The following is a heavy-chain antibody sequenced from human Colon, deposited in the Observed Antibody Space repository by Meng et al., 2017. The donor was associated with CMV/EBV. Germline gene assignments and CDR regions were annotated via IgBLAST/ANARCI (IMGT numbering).Heavy chain of an antibody. V-gene: IGHV4-34*01. CDR2: INHSGSI. J-gene: IGHJ2*01. CDR3: ARGVRYWYFDV. Sequence: LACEVDGGSLSGDCWTWIRQPPGEGLEWIGEINHSGSITYNPSLKSRVTISGDTSKNQLSLRMNSVTTADTAVYYCARGVRYWYFDVWGRGTLVTVSS. CDR1: GGSLSGDC.